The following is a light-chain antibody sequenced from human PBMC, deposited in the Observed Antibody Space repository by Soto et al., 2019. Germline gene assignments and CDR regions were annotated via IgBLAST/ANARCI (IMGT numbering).Light chain of an antibody. CDR1: QSVSSSY. CDR3: QQYDNWPLT. V-gene: IGKV3D-15*01. CDR2: DAS. J-gene: IGKJ4*01. Sequence: ENVLTQSPGTLSLSPGERATLSCRASQSVSSSYLAWYQQKPGQAPRLLIYDASTRATGIPARFSGSGSGAEFTLTISSLQSEDFAIYYCQQYDNWPLTFGGGTKVDI.